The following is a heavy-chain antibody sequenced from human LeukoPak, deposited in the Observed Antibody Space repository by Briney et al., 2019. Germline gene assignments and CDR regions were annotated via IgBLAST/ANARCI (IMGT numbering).Heavy chain of an antibody. D-gene: IGHD6-13*01. Sequence: PSETLSLTCAVNGGSFSGYYWSWIRQPPPKGLEWIGEINHSGSTNYNPSLKSQATISVDTSKNQFSLTLSSVTAADTAVYYCAREGSQQIAAAGRFDYWGQGTLVTVSS. CDR1: GGSFSGYY. CDR3: AREGSQQIAAAGRFDY. V-gene: IGHV4-34*01. CDR2: INHSGST. J-gene: IGHJ4*02.